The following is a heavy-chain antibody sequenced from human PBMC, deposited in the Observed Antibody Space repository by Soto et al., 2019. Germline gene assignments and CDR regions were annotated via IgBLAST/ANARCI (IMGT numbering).Heavy chain of an antibody. CDR2: IYYNGNT. J-gene: IGHJ5*02. CDR3: VRCSVVGIPVPGFDP. Sequence: KPSETLSLTCTVSGGSISSGGYYWIWIRQHPGRGLESIGYIYYNGNTYYNPSLKSRVTVSVDTSKNQFSLNVRSVTAADTAVYYCVRCSVVGIPVPGFDPWGQGTLVTVSS. CDR1: GGSISSGGYY. V-gene: IGHV4-31*03. D-gene: IGHD2-21*01.